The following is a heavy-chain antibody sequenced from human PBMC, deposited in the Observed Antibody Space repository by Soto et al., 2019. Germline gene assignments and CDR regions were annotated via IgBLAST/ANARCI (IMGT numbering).Heavy chain of an antibody. CDR2: IYWDDDK. Sequence: GPTLMNATQTLTQTCTFSGFSLSTSGVGVGWIRQPPGKALEWLALIYWDDDKRYSPSLKSRLTITKDTSKNRVVLTMTNMEPVDTATYYCAHSRGYCSSTSCYEYLNYWGQGTLVTVSS. CDR3: AHSRGYCSSTSCYEYLNY. CDR1: GFSLSTSGVG. D-gene: IGHD2-2*01. V-gene: IGHV2-5*02. J-gene: IGHJ4*02.